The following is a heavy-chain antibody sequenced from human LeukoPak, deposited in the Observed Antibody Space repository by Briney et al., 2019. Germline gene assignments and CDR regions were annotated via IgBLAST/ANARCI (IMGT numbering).Heavy chain of an antibody. D-gene: IGHD6-13*01. CDR1: GFIFSTYW. V-gene: IGHV3-7*03. Sequence: PGGSLRLSCAASGFIFSTYWMSWVRQAPGKGLEWVANIKEDGTVKYHMDSVKGRFTISRDNAKNSLLLQMNSLRAEDTAVYYCAREILGAASAFDYWGQGTLVTVSS. CDR3: AREILGAASAFDY. CDR2: IKEDGTVK. J-gene: IGHJ4*02.